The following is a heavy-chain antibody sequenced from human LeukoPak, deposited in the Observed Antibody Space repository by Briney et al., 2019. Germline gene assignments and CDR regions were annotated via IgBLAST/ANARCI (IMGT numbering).Heavy chain of an antibody. V-gene: IGHV3-9*01. D-gene: IGHD3-16*01. CDR2: ISWNSGSI. Sequence: GGCPRLSCAASGFTFDDYAMHWVRQAPGKGLEWVSGISWNSGSIGYADSVKGRFTISRDNAKNSQYLQMNSLRAEDTALYYCAKGQLGRYYYYGMDVWGQGTTVTVSS. CDR3: AKGQLGRYYYYGMDV. CDR1: GFTFDDYA. J-gene: IGHJ6*02.